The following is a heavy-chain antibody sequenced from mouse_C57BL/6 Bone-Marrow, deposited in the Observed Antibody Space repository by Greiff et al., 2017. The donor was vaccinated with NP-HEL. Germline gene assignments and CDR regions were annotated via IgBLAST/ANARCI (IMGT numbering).Heavy chain of an antibody. CDR3: ARLVAY. Sequence: VQLKESGPVLVKPGASVKMSCKASGYTFTDYYMNWVKQSPGKSLEWIGVINPHNGGASYNQNFKGKGTLTVDKSSSTAYMELNSLTSEYSAVYYCARLVAYWGQGTLVTVSA. D-gene: IGHD1-1*02. V-gene: IGHV1-19*01. CDR2: INPHNGGA. CDR1: GYTFTDYY. J-gene: IGHJ3*01.